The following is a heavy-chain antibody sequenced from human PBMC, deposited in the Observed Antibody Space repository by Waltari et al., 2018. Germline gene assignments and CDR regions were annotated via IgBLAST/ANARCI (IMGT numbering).Heavy chain of an antibody. CDR1: GGTFSSYA. Sequence: QVQLVQSGAEVKKPGSSVKVSCKASGGTFSSYAISWVRHAPGQGLEWMGGIIPILGIANYAQKFQGRVTITADESTSTAYMELSSLRSEDTAVYYCARTITMVQGVITRGYFDYWGQGTLVTVSS. CDR2: IIPILGIA. D-gene: IGHD3-10*01. V-gene: IGHV1-69*04. CDR3: ARTITMVQGVITRGYFDY. J-gene: IGHJ4*02.